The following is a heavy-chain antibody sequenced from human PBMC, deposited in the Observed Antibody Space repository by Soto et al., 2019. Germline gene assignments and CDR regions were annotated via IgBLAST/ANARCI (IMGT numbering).Heavy chain of an antibody. Sequence: SETLSLTCTVSGGSISSYYWSWIRQPPGKGLEWIGYIYYSGSTNYNPSLKSRVTISVDTSKNQFSLKLSSVTAADTAVYYCARDSIIHGDYLDYWGQGTLVTVSS. J-gene: IGHJ4*02. CDR3: ARDSIIHGDYLDY. CDR1: GGSISSYY. V-gene: IGHV4-59*01. CDR2: IYYSGST. D-gene: IGHD4-17*01.